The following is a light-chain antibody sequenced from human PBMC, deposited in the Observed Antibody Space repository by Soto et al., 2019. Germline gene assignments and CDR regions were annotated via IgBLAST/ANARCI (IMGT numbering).Light chain of an antibody. CDR1: SSDVGGYNY. CDR2: DVS. CDR3: SSYTSSSTVV. J-gene: IGLJ2*01. Sequence: QSALTQPASVSGSPGQSITISCTGTSSDVGGYNYVSWYQQHPGKAPKLMIYDVSNRPSGVSSRFSGSKSSNTASLTISGLQAEDEADYYCSSYTSSSTVVFGGGTKLTVL. V-gene: IGLV2-14*01.